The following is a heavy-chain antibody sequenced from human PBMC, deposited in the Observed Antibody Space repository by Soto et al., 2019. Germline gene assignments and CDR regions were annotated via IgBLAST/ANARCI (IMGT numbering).Heavy chain of an antibody. CDR2: IYYSGST. D-gene: IGHD3-3*01. CDR1: GGSISSYY. CDR3: ERSTDFWSGDDAFDI. Sequence: QVQLQESGPGLVKPSETLSLTCTVSGGSISSYYWSWIRQPPGKGLEWIGYIYYSGSTNYNPSLRSRVTISVDKSKKQFSLKQSSVTAADTAVYYCERSTDFWSGDDAFDIWGQGTMVTVSS. J-gene: IGHJ3*02. V-gene: IGHV4-59*08.